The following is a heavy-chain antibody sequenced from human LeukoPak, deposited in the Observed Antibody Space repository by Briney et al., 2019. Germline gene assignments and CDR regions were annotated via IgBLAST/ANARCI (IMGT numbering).Heavy chain of an antibody. Sequence: GGSLRLSCAASGFTFSSYNMNWVRQAPGKGLEWVSSISSSSSYIYYADSVKGRFTISRDNAKNSLYLQMNSLRAEDTAVYYCARSYSSGWYPGYWGQGTPVTVTS. CDR1: GFTFSSYN. CDR3: ARSYSSGWYPGY. J-gene: IGHJ4*02. CDR2: ISSSSSYI. D-gene: IGHD6-19*01. V-gene: IGHV3-21*01.